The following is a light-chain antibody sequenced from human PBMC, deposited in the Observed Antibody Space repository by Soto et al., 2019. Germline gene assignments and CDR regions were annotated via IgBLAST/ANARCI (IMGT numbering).Light chain of an antibody. Sequence: QSALTQPASVSASPGQSITISCTGTSSDVGGYKFVSWYQHHPGKAPKLMIYEVNNRPSGVSNRFPGSKSGNTASLTISGLQPEDEADYYCLSYTSANTRVFGGGTKVTVL. CDR2: EVN. CDR1: SSDVGGYKF. CDR3: LSYTSANTRV. V-gene: IGLV2-14*01. J-gene: IGLJ3*02.